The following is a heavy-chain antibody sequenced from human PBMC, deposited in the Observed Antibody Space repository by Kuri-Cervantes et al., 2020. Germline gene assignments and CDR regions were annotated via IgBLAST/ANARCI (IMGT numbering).Heavy chain of an antibody. J-gene: IGHJ5*02. CDR1: GFTFDDYA. Sequence: GGSLRLSCAASGFTFDDYAMHWARQAPGKGLEWVSGISWNSGSIGYADSVKGRFTISRDNAKNSLYLQMNSLRAEDTALYYCTGRSGDYYGSGSYMRFDPWGQGTLVTVSS. V-gene: IGHV3-9*01. D-gene: IGHD3-10*01. CDR2: ISWNSGSI. CDR3: TGRSGDYYGSGSYMRFDP.